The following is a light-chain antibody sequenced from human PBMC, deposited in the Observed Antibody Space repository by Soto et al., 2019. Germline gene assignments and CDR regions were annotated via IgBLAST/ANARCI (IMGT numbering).Light chain of an antibody. J-gene: IGLJ3*02. Sequence: QSVLTQPASVSGSPGQSITISCTGSSSDVGSYNLVSWYQQHPGKAPKLIIFDVNKRPSAVSNRFSASKSGNTASLTISGLQAEDEADYYCCSYAGSSSSVVFGGGTKLTVL. V-gene: IGLV2-23*02. CDR1: SSDVGSYNL. CDR3: CSYAGSSSSVV. CDR2: DVN.